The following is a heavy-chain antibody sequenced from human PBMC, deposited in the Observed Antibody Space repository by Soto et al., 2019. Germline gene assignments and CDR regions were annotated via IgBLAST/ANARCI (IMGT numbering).Heavy chain of an antibody. D-gene: IGHD6-13*01. CDR3: ARSPGIAAAGTVFDY. V-gene: IGHV1-69*13. J-gene: IGHJ4*02. Sequence: ASVKVSCKASGGTFSSYAISWVRQAPGQGLEWMGGIIPIFGTANYAQKFQGRVTITADESTSTAYMELSSLRSEDTAVYYCARSPGIAAAGTVFDYWGQGTLVTVSS. CDR1: GGTFSSYA. CDR2: IIPIFGTA.